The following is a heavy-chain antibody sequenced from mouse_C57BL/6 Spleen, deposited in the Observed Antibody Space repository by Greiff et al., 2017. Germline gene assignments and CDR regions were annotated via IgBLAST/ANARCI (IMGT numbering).Heavy chain of an antibody. Sequence: VQLQQPGAELVKPGASVKMSCKASGYTFTSYWITWVEQRPGQGLEWIGDINPGSGSTNYNEKFKGKATLSVDTSSSTAYMQLSSLTSEDSAVYYCAMWELLLAWFAYWGQGTLVTVSA. CDR3: AMWELLLAWFAY. V-gene: IGHV1-55*01. D-gene: IGHD2-12*01. CDR2: INPGSGST. CDR1: GYTFTSYW. J-gene: IGHJ3*01.